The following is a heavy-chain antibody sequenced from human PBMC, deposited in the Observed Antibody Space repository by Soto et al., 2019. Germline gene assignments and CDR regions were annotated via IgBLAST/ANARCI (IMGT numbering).Heavy chain of an antibody. D-gene: IGHD2-2*01. CDR3: AKSPPNKTRIVVVPAAILRAFDI. V-gene: IGHV3-23*01. J-gene: IGHJ3*02. Sequence: GGSLRLSCAASGFTFSSYAMSWVRQAPGKGLEWVSAISGSGGSTYYADSVKGRFTISRDNSKNTLYLQMNSLRAEDTAVYYCAKSPPNKTRIVVVPAAILRAFDIWGQGTMVTVSS. CDR1: GFTFSSYA. CDR2: ISGSGGST.